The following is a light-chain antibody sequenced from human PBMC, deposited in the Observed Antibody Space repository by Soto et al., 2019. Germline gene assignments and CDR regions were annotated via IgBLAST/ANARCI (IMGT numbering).Light chain of an antibody. Sequence: DIQLTQSPSTLSASVGDRVTISCRASQSINNYLAWYQQKPGKAPKLLIYKASTLESGVPSTFSGSGSGTEFSLTISSLQPDDFAIYYCQQYGNLWTFGQGTKVEIK. CDR3: QQYGNLWT. CDR1: QSINNY. J-gene: IGKJ1*01. V-gene: IGKV1-5*03. CDR2: KAS.